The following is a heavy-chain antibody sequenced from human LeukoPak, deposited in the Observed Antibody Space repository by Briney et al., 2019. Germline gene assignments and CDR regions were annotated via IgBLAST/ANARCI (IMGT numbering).Heavy chain of an antibody. CDR3: AATTPGYSYGLGY. CDR1: GGTFSSYA. V-gene: IGHV1-69*06. CDR2: IIPIFGTA. D-gene: IGHD5-18*01. Sequence: ASVKVSCKASGGTFSSYAISWVRQAPGQGLEWIGGIIPIFGTANYAQKFQGRVTITADKSTSTAYMELSSLRSEDTAVYYCAATTPGYSYGLGYWGQGTLVTVSS. J-gene: IGHJ4*02.